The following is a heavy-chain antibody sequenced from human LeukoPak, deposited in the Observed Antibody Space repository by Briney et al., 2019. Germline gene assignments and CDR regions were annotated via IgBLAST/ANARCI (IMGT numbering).Heavy chain of an antibody. Sequence: GGSLRLSCETSGFNFNSNAMTWVRQAPGKGLECVSAITAPGDATYYADSVKGRFPISRDNSKNTLYLQLNSLRVEDTALYYCAKAFGTNGYFQLPIDFWGQGTLVTVSS. D-gene: IGHD2-8*01. V-gene: IGHV3-23*01. J-gene: IGHJ4*02. CDR3: AKAFGTNGYFQLPIDF. CDR2: ITAPGDAT. CDR1: GFNFNSNA.